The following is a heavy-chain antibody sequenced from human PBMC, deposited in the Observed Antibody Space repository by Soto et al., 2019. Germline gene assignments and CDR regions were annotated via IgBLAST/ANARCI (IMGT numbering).Heavy chain of an antibody. J-gene: IGHJ5*02. CDR3: ARSVFP. Sequence: SETLSLTCTVSGGYLTSGGYYWSWIRQHPGKGLEWIGYIYYSGFTYYNPSLKSRVTISVGTSKNQFSLKLSSVTAADTAVYYCARSVFPWGQGTLVTVSS. CDR1: GGYLTSGGYY. CDR2: IYYSGFT. V-gene: IGHV4-31*03.